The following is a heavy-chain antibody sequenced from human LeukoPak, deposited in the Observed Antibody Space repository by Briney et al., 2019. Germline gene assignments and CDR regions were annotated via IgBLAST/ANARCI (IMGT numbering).Heavy chain of an antibody. V-gene: IGHV4-39*01. D-gene: IGHD3-10*01. CDR3: ARLLWFGESPLFDY. Sequence: SETLSLTCTVSGGSIRSSLYYWAWIRQTPGKGLDWIGSIDYSGSTNYNPSLKSRATIFVDTSKNQFSLKLSSLTAADTAVYYCARLLWFGESPLFDYWGQGTLVTVS. J-gene: IGHJ4*02. CDR1: GGSIRSSLYY. CDR2: IDYSGST.